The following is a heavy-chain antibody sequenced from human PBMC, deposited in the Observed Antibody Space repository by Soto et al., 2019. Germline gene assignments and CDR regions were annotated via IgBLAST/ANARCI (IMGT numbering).Heavy chain of an antibody. V-gene: IGHV3-21*01. CDR2: ISSSSSYI. CDR1: GGTFSSYS. D-gene: IGHD4-17*01. Sequence: GVSLRISCAASGGTFSSYSMNWVRQAPGKGLEWVSSISSSSSYIYYADSVKGRFTISRDNAKNSLYLQMNSLRAEDTAVYYCARVWRLRWPQGFDYWGQGTPVTVSS. CDR3: ARVWRLRWPQGFDY. J-gene: IGHJ4*02.